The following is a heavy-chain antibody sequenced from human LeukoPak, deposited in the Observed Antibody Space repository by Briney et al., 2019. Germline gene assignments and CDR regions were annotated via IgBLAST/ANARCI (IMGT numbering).Heavy chain of an antibody. CDR1: GFTFSSYG. CDR3: AKDIRGRVDP. D-gene: IGHD3-10*01. V-gene: IGHV3-30*18. CDR2: ISYDGSNK. J-gene: IGHJ5*02. Sequence: PGGSLRLSCAASGFTFSSYGMHWARQAPGKGLEWVAVISYDGSNKYYADSVKGRFTISRDNTKNTLYLQMNSLRAEDTAVYYCAKDIRGRVDPWGQGTLVTVSS.